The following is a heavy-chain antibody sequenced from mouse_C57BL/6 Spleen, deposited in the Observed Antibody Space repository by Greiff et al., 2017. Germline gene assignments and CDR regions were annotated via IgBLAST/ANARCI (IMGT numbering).Heavy chain of an antibody. D-gene: IGHD2-4*01. Sequence: QVQLQQPGAELVKPGASVKLSCKASGYTFTSYWINWVKQRPGRGLEWIGGIDPGSGSTKYNEKFKSKATLTVDTSASTAYMQLSSLTSEDSAVSYFARNHLRYYYYDCDWGQGTPVT. CDR2: IDPGSGST. J-gene: IGHJ4*01. CDR1: GYTFTSYW. CDR3: ARNHLRYYYYDCD. V-gene: IGHV1-55*01.